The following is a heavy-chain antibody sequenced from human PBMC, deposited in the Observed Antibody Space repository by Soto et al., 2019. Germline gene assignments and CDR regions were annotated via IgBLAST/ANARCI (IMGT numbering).Heavy chain of an antibody. D-gene: IGHD4-17*01. V-gene: IGHV3-23*01. Sequence: PGGSLRLSCAASGFTFRSYAMSWVRQAPGKGLEWVSVISGSGGRTCYADSVKGRFTISRDNSKNTLYLQMNSLRAEDTAVYYCAKFDYGDYGYNYYGMDVWGQGTTVTVSS. CDR2: ISGSGGRT. CDR3: AKFDYGDYGYNYYGMDV. CDR1: GFTFRSYA. J-gene: IGHJ6*02.